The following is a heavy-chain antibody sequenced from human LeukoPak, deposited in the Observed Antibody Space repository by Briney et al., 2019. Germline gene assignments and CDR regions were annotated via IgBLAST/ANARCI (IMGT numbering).Heavy chain of an antibody. Sequence: ASVKVSCKASGYTFTGYYMQWVRQAPGQGLEWMGWINPNSGGTNYAQKFQGRVTMPRDTSISKAYMELSRLRSDDTAVYYCARDTRHYYDTSGYIRIEGSQDFDYWGQGTLVTVSS. J-gene: IGHJ4*02. D-gene: IGHD3-22*01. CDR1: GYTFTGYY. CDR2: INPNSGGT. CDR3: ARDTRHYYDTSGYIRIEGSQDFDY. V-gene: IGHV1-2*02.